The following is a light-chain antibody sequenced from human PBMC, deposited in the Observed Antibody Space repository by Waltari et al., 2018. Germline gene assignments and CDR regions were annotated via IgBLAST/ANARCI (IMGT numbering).Light chain of an antibody. CDR3: QAWDSRTYVV. J-gene: IGLJ2*01. CDR1: NLDDKY. Sequence: SYELTQPPSLSVSPGQTATITCSGANLDDKYVSWYQQKPDQSPVLVIFQDTRRPSGIPERFSGSSSGNTATLTISGTQTLDEADYYCQAWDSRTYVVFGGGTTVTVL. V-gene: IGLV3-1*01. CDR2: QDT.